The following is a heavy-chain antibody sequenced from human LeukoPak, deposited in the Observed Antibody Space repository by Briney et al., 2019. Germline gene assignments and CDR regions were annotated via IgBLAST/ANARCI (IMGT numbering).Heavy chain of an antibody. V-gene: IGHV4-61*02. CDR3: ARLSRHGSGSS. Sequence: SETLSLTCTVSGGSISSGSHYWSWIRQPAGKGLEWIGRIYTSGSTNYNPSLKSRVTISVDTSKNQFSLKLSSVTAADTAVYYCARLSRHGSGSSWGQGTLVTVSS. J-gene: IGHJ4*02. D-gene: IGHD3-10*01. CDR1: GGSISSGSHY. CDR2: IYTSGST.